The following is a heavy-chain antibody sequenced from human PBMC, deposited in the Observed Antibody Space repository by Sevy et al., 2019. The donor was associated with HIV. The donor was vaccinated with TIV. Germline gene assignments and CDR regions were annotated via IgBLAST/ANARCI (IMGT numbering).Heavy chain of an antibody. D-gene: IGHD6-19*01. CDR3: ARHETRGANTGIALAEVDY. CDR2: IYYSGST. CDR1: GGSISSSSDY. Sequence: SETLSLTCTVSGGSISSSSDYWGWIRQPPGKGLEWIGSIYYSGSTYYNPSLKSRVTISVERSKNQFSLTLSSVTAADTAVYYCARHETRGANTGIALAEVDYWGQGTLVTVSS. J-gene: IGHJ4*02. V-gene: IGHV4-39*01.